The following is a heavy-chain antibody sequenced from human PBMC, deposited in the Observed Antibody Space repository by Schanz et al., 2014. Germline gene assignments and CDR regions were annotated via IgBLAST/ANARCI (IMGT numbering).Heavy chain of an antibody. CDR2: MNSKTGNT. CDR1: GYSFTDYA. V-gene: IGHV1-8*02. D-gene: IGHD3-10*01. Sequence: QVQLVQSGVEVKRPGASVRVSCKASGYSFTDYAIHWVRQAPGQGLEWMGWMNSKTGNTGYAQRFQGRVTMTRNTSITTAYLELSSLRSGDTAVYYCAKGRFGELSAFDIWGQGTMXTVSS. CDR3: AKGRFGELSAFDI. J-gene: IGHJ3*02.